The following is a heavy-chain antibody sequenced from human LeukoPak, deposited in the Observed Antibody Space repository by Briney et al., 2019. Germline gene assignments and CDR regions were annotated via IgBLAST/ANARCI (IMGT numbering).Heavy chain of an antibody. D-gene: IGHD3-22*01. J-gene: IGHJ4*02. V-gene: IGHV3-53*01. CDR1: GFTVSSNY. CDR2: IYSGGST. Sequence: AGGSLRLSCAASGFTVSSNYMSWVRQAPGKGLEWVSVIYSGGSTYYADSVKGRFTISRDNSKNTLYLQMNSLRAEDTAVYYCARQTSNYDSSGYLSDYFDYWGQGTLVTVSS. CDR3: ARQTSNYDSSGYLSDYFDY.